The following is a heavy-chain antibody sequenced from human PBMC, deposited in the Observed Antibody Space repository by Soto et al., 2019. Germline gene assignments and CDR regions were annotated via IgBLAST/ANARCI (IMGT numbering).Heavy chain of an antibody. D-gene: IGHD2-15*01. CDR3: AHAMLYCTGGRCSTCFEF. J-gene: IGHJ4*02. CDR1: GFSLSTHGVG. Sequence: QITLKESGPTLVKPTQTLTLTCTFSGFSLSTHGVGVGWIRQPAGKALEWLALIYWDDDKRYSASLNSRLTITKDTSKNQVVLTMTNVDPVDTATYYCAHAMLYCTGGRCSTCFEFWGPGTLVTVSS. CDR2: IYWDDDK. V-gene: IGHV2-5*02.